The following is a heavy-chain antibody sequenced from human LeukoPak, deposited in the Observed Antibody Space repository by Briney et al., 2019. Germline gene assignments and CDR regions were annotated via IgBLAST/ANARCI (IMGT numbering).Heavy chain of an antibody. V-gene: IGHV1-2*04. CDR3: ARGAGVITGTTPTDY. D-gene: IGHD1-20*01. CDR1: GYTFTGYY. J-gene: IGHJ4*02. CDR2: INPNSGGT. Sequence: GASVKVSCKASGYTFTGYYMHWVRQAPGQGLEWMGWINPNSGGTNYAQKFQGWVTMTRDTSISTAYMELSRLRSDDTAVYYCARGAGVITGTTPTDYWGQGTLVTASS.